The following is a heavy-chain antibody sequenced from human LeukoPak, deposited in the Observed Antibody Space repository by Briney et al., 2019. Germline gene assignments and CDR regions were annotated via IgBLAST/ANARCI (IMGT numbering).Heavy chain of an antibody. J-gene: IGHJ4*02. CDR2: INHSGST. D-gene: IGHD2-8*01. CDR3: AAPSRYCTNGVCYAY. CDR1: GGSFSGYY. V-gene: IGHV4-34*01. Sequence: SETLSLTCAVYGGSFSGYYWSWIRQPPGKGLEWIGEINHSGSTNYNPSLKSQVTISVDTSKNQFSLKLSSVTAADTAVYYCAAPSRYCTNGVCYAYWGQGTLVTVSS.